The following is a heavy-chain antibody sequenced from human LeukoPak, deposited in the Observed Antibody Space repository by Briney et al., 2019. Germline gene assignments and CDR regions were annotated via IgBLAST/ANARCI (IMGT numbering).Heavy chain of an antibody. Sequence: SETLSLTCTVSGGSISSYYWSWIRQPPGKGLEWIGYIYYSGSTNYNPSLKSRVTISVDTSKNQFSLQLNSVTPEDTAVYYCAREPRLLWFGESPARFDPWGQGTLVTVSS. CDR2: IYYSGST. CDR3: AREPRLLWFGESPARFDP. V-gene: IGHV4-59*12. D-gene: IGHD3-10*01. J-gene: IGHJ5*02. CDR1: GGSISSYY.